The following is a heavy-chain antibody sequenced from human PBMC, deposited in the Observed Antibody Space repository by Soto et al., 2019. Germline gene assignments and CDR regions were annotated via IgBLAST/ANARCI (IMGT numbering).Heavy chain of an antibody. J-gene: IGHJ4*02. CDR1: GGSISSGGYK. Sequence: QVQLQESGPGLVKPSQTLSLTCTVSGGSISSGGYKWSWIRQPPGKGLEWIGYIYYSGYNYNNPSRKSRVTMSVDTSKNLFSLKWSSVTAADTAVYYCARSDNYVPFEYWGQGTLVTVSS. CDR3: ARSDNYVPFEY. CDR2: IYYSGYN. V-gene: IGHV4-30-4*01. D-gene: IGHD4-4*01.